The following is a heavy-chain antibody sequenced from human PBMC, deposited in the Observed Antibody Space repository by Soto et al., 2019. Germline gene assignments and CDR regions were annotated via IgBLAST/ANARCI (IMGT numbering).Heavy chain of an antibody. CDR3: AKVTVPFLEWVARYYFDY. V-gene: IGHV3-23*01. CDR2: ISGSGNNT. D-gene: IGHD3-3*02. Sequence: EVQLLESGGGLVQPGGSLRLSCVGSGFPFSNYAMTWVRQAAGKGLEWVSVISGSGNNTYQADAVKGRFTISRDNSKNTLYLQMSSLRAEDSAVYFCAKVTVPFLEWVARYYFDYWGQGTLVTVSS. CDR1: GFPFSNYA. J-gene: IGHJ4*02.